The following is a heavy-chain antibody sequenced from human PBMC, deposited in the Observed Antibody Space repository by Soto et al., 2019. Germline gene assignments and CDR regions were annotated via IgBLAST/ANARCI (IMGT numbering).Heavy chain of an antibody. J-gene: IGHJ6*02. Sequence: PSETLSLTCAVYGGSFSGYYWSWIRQPPGKGLEWIGEINHSGSTNYNPSLKSRVTISVDTSKNQFSLKLSSVTAADTAVYYCARGVSMGAYYYYGMDVWGQGTTVTVSS. CDR3: ARGVSMGAYYYYGMDV. CDR1: GGSFSGYY. V-gene: IGHV4-34*01. D-gene: IGHD3-16*01. CDR2: INHSGST.